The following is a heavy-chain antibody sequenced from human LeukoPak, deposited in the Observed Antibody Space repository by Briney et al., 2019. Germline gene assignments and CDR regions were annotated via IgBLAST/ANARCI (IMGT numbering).Heavy chain of an antibody. CDR1: GFSLSTSGMC. V-gene: IGHV2-70*11. CDR3: ARNNRLSTIDY. Sequence: SGPALVKPTQTLTLTCTSSGFSLSTSGMCVTWIRQPPGKALEWLARIDWDDDKYYSTSLKTRLTISKDNSRNQVVLTMTNMDPVDTATYYCARNNRLSTIDYWGQGTLVTVSS. CDR2: IDWDDDK. J-gene: IGHJ4*02. D-gene: IGHD1-1*01.